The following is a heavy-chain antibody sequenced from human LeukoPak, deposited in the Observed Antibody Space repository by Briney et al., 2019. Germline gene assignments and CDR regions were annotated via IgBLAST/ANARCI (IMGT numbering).Heavy chain of an antibody. J-gene: IGHJ3*02. CDR2: ISTSGTTI. V-gene: IGHV3-48*03. CDR1: GFTFSNYE. CDR3: ARERYSSGWDAFDI. D-gene: IGHD6-19*01. Sequence: SGGSLRLSCVASGFTFSNYEMNWVRQAPGKGLERVSYISTSGTTIYYADSVKGRFTISRDNAKNSLYLQMNSLRAEDTALYYCARERYSSGWDAFDIWGQGTLVTVSS.